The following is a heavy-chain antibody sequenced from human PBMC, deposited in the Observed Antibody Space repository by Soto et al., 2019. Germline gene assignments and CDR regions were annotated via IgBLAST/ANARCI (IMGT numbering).Heavy chain of an antibody. CDR1: EFSFSVYE. J-gene: IGHJ4*02. Sequence: KPGGSLRLSCAAFEFSFSVYEMNWVRQAPGKGLEWVSSITSGSSYIYYADSVKGRFTISRDNAKNSLYLQINSLRAEDTAMYYCARSSFDYWGQGTLVTVSS. CDR2: ITSGSSYI. CDR3: ARSSFDY. V-gene: IGHV3-21*01.